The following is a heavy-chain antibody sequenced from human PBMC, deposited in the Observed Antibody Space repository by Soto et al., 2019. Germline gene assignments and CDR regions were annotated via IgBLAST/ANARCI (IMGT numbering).Heavy chain of an antibody. J-gene: IGHJ4*02. Sequence: SETLSLTCSVSGVSITNYYWTWIRHSPGKGLEWIGYVYHTGNTYYNPSLRSRVTTSLDTSKNQVSLRLRSVTAADTAVYYCAREQYNWKLWGQGTLVTVSS. CDR1: GVSITNYY. CDR3: AREQYNWKL. D-gene: IGHD1-20*01. CDR2: VYHTGNT. V-gene: IGHV4-59*01.